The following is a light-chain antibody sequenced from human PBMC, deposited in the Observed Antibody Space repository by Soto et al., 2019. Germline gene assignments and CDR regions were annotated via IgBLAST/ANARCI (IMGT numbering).Light chain of an antibody. CDR2: DVS. V-gene: IGKV3-11*01. J-gene: IGKJ5*01. CDR1: QSVSNS. CDR3: HQRYNWPRVT. Sequence: EIVLTQSPATLSLSPGERVNLSCRASQSVSNSLAWYQQKPGQPPRLLIYDVSNRATGIPARFSGSGSGTDFTLTITSLEPEDFAVYFCHQRYNWPRVTFGQGTRLEIK.